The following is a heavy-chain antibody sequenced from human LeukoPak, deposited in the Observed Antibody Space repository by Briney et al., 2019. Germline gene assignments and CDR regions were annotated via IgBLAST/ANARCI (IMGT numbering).Heavy chain of an antibody. CDR1: GGSIISSDYY. CDR2: INYRGTT. Sequence: SETLSLTCTVSGGSIISSDYYWGWVRQSPGKGLEWIGSINYRGTTFYNPSLMSRVTIFVDTSKNQFSLKVTSVTAPDTAVYYCARQDDQDHGDPNWCDPWGQGILVTVSS. CDR3: ARQDDQDHGDPNWCDP. D-gene: IGHD4-17*01. V-gene: IGHV4-39*01. J-gene: IGHJ5*02.